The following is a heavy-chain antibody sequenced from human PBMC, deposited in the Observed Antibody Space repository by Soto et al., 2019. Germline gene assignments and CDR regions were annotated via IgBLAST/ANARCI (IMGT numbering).Heavy chain of an antibody. J-gene: IGHJ4*02. V-gene: IGHV4-31*03. Sequence: QVQLQESGPGLVKPSQTLSLTCTVSGGSISSRTSYWSWIRQHPGKGLEWIGYIYYGGDSFYNPSPKSRVTKAIDTSENHFPLKLTSGTAAARAVYFWARGGGGGVDCWGQGTLVTVAS. D-gene: IGHD1-26*01. CDR3: ARGGGGGVDC. CDR2: IYYGGDS. CDR1: GGSISSRTSY.